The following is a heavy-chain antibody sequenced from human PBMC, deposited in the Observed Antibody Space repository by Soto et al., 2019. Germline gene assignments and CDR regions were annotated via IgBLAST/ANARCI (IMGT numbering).Heavy chain of an antibody. V-gene: IGHV3-11*01. D-gene: IGHD4-4*01. CDR1: GFTFSDYY. CDR2: ISSSGSTI. J-gene: IGHJ4*02. Sequence: QVQLVESGGGLVKPGGSLRLSCAASGFTFSDYYMSWIRQAPGKGLEWVSYISSSGSTIYYADSVKGRFTISRDNAKNSLCLQMNSLRAEDTAVYYCAGQLDYSNYVDALAWGQGTLVTVSS. CDR3: AGQLDYSNYVDALA.